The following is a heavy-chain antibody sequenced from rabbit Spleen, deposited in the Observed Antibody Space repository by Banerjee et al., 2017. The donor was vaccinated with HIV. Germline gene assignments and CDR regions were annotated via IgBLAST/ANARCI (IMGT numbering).Heavy chain of an antibody. CDR3: VRGASSSGYYNL. J-gene: IGHJ4*01. D-gene: IGHD1-1*01. CDR1: GFDFSSYY. Sequence: QLVESGGGLVQPGGSLKVSCIASGFDFSSYYMSWVRQAPGKGLEWIGYFDPVFGSTYYASWVNGQFTISSHNAQNTLYLQLNSLTAADTATYFCVRGASSSGYYNLWGPGTLVTVS. V-gene: IGHV1S7*01. CDR2: FDPVFGST.